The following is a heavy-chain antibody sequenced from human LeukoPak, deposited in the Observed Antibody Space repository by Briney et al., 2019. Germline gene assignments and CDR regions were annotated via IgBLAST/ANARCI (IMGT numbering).Heavy chain of an antibody. Sequence: SVKVSCKASGGTFSSYAISWVRQAPGQGLEWMGRIIPILGIANYAQKFQGRVTITADKSTSTAYMELSSLRSEDTAVYYCARNLRYFGDDWYFDLWGRGTLVTVSS. V-gene: IGHV1-69*04. CDR1: GGTFSSYA. D-gene: IGHD3-9*01. CDR2: IIPILGIA. CDR3: ARNLRYFGDDWYFDL. J-gene: IGHJ2*01.